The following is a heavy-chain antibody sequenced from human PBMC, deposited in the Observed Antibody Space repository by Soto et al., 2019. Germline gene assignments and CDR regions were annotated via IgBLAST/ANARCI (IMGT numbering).Heavy chain of an antibody. J-gene: IGHJ6*03. CDR2: ISAYNGNT. V-gene: IGHV1-18*01. CDR1: GYTFTSYG. CDR3: ARDGGKTVTINGSHYCYYYMDV. Sequence: QVQLVQSGAEVKKPGASVKVSCKASGYTFTSYGISWVRQAPGQGLERMGWISAYNGNTNYAQKLQARVTMTTDTATSTGYKELRSLRTDDTAVYYCARDGGKTVTINGSHYCYYYMDVWGKGTTVTVSS. D-gene: IGHD4-17*01.